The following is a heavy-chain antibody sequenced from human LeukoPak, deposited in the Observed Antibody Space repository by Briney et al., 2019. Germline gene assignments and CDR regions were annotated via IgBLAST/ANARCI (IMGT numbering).Heavy chain of an antibody. CDR1: GYTFAGYY. CDR2: INLNSGGT. CDR3: ARGEGSYFNY. Sequence: GASVKVSCKASGYTFAGYYMHWVGQAPGQGLAWMGMINLNSGGTNYAQKFQGKVTMTRETAISTAYMELSRRRSDDTAVYYCARGEGSYFNYWGQGTLVTVSS. D-gene: IGHD3-10*01. V-gene: IGHV1-2*02. J-gene: IGHJ4*02.